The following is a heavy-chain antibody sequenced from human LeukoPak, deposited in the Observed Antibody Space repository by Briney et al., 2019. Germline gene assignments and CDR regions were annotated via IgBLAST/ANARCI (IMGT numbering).Heavy chain of an antibody. CDR3: AKGPPSNWYFDY. CDR2: ISGSSSYI. CDR1: GFTFSSYS. D-gene: IGHD1-20*01. J-gene: IGHJ4*02. V-gene: IGHV3-21*04. Sequence: GGSLRLSCAASGFTFSSYSMNWVRQAPGKGLEWVSSISGSSSYINYADSVKGRFTISRDNSRNTLYLQMNSLRAEDTAVYYCAKGPPSNWYFDYWGQGTLVTVSS.